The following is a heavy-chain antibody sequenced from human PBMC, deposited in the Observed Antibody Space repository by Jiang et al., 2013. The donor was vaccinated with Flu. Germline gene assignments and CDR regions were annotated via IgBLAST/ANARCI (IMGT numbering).Heavy chain of an antibody. V-gene: IGHV3-15*01. D-gene: IGHD3-16*02. CDR1: GFTFSNAW. J-gene: IGHJ4*02. CDR2: IKSKTDGGTT. CDR3: TPGYTYSSFDY. Sequence: SGFTFSNAWMSWVRQAPGKGLEWVGRIKSKTDGGTTDYAAPVKGRFTISRDDSKNTLYLQMNSLKTEDTAVYYCTPGYTYSSFDYWGQGTLVTVSS.